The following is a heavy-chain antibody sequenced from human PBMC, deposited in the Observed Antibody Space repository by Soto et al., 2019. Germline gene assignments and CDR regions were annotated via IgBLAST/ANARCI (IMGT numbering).Heavy chain of an antibody. CDR3: AKDRQYSRDAFDI. V-gene: IGHV3-23*01. Sequence: EVQLLESGGGLVQPGGSLRLSCAASGFTFSSYAMSWVRQAPGKGLEWVSAISGSGGSTYYADSVKGRFTISRDNSKNTLYLQMNSLRAEDTAGYYCAKDRQYSRDAFDIWGQGTMVTVSS. CDR2: ISGSGGST. CDR1: GFTFSSYA. J-gene: IGHJ3*02. D-gene: IGHD6-13*01.